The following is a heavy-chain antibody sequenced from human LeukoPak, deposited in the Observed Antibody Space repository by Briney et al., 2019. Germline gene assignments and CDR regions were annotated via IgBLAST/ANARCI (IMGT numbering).Heavy chain of an antibody. CDR1: GFTFSGYP. CDR3: ARAETEHD. J-gene: IGHJ4*02. Sequence: GTSLRLSCAASGFTFSGYPMHWVRQAPGKGLEWVAVIWYDGSNKYYADSVKGRFTISRDNSKNTLYLQMNSLRAEDTAVYYCARAETEHDWGQGTLVTVSS. D-gene: IGHD1-14*01. V-gene: IGHV3-33*08. CDR2: IWYDGSNK.